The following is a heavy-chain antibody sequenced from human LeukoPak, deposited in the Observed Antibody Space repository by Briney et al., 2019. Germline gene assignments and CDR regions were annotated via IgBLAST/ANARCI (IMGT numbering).Heavy chain of an antibody. CDR1: GFIFSNFW. V-gene: IGHV3-74*01. CDR2: INSDGRTT. J-gene: IGHJ4*02. D-gene: IGHD3-10*01. Sequence: GSLRLSCAASGFIFSNFWMHWVRQVPGKGLVWVSHINSDGRTTDYADSVRGRFTIPRDNAKNTLYLQMNRLTVEDTAVYYCGRGMRDYYGLDYWGQGFLVTVSS. CDR3: GRGMRDYYGLDY.